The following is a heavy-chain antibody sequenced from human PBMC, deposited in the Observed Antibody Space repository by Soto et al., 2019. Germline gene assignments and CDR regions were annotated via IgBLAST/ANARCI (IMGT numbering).Heavy chain of an antibody. CDR1: GFTFSNAW. V-gene: IGHV3-15*01. CDR3: TTDFHIVVVTANN. CDR2: IKSKSDGGTT. D-gene: IGHD2-21*02. Sequence: GGSLRLSCAASGFTFSNAWMSWVRQAPGKGLEWVGRIKSKSDGGTTDYDAPVKGGFTISRDDSKNSLYLQMNSLKAEDTAVYYCTTDFHIVVVTANNWGQGTLVTVSS. J-gene: IGHJ4*02.